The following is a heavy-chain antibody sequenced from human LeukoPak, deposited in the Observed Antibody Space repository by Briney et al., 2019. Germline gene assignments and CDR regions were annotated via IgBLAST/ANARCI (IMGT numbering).Heavy chain of an antibody. J-gene: IGHJ4*02. Sequence: GGSLRLSCAASGFTFSSYWMSWVRQAPGKGLEWVANIKQDGSEKYYVDSVKGRFTISRDNAKNSLYLQMNSLRAEDTAVYYCAGGDGYSYGEDFDYWGQGTLVTVSS. CDR2: IKQDGSEK. V-gene: IGHV3-7*03. CDR3: AGGDGYSYGEDFDY. CDR1: GFTFSSYW. D-gene: IGHD5-18*01.